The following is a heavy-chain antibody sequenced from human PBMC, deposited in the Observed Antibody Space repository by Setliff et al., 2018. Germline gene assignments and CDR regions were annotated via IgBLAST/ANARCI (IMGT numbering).Heavy chain of an antibody. J-gene: IGHJ6*03. V-gene: IGHV4-61*09. CDR1: GESIDSVATGNHY. CDR3: ARASSGWYSAYYYYMDV. Sequence: PSETLSLTCIVSGESIDSVATGNHYWNWIRQPVGKGLEWIGHINRRGSTNFSPSRKSRVTISLDTSKNQFSLNLTSVTAADTAVYYCARASSGWYSAYYYYMDVWGKGTTVTAP. D-gene: IGHD6-19*01. CDR2: INRRGST.